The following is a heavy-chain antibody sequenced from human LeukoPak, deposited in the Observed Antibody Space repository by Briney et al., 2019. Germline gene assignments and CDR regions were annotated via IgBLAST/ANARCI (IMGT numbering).Heavy chain of an antibody. Sequence: GGSLRLSCAASGLTFSNYGVNWVRQAPGKGLEWVSSIGSGGSYIYSADSLKGRFTISRDNARNSLYLQMNSLRADDTAMYYCARIGGYNYGEIDHWGQGTLVTVSS. D-gene: IGHD5-24*01. CDR3: ARIGGYNYGEIDH. CDR1: GLTFSNYG. CDR2: IGSGGSYI. J-gene: IGHJ4*02. V-gene: IGHV3-21*01.